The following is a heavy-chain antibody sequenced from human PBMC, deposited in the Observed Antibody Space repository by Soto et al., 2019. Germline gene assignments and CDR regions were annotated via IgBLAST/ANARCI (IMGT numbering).Heavy chain of an antibody. CDR2: IYWDDDK. V-gene: IGHV2-5*02. Sequence: SGPTLVNPTQTLTLTCTFSGFSLTTSGVGVGWIRQPPGKGLEWLALIYWDDDKRYSPPLESRLTITKDTSKNQVVLTMINVDPVDTATYYCACRPRDNLTGYYIYFDSWGQGMLVTVSS. CDR3: ACRPRDNLTGYYIYFDS. CDR1: GFSLTTSGVG. J-gene: IGHJ4*02. D-gene: IGHD3-9*01.